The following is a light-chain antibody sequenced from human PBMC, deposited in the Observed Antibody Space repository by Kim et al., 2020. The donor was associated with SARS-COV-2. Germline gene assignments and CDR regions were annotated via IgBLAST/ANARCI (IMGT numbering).Light chain of an antibody. V-gene: IGLV3-19*01. CDR2: GKN. J-gene: IGLJ1*01. CDR1: SLRSYY. Sequence: ALGQTVRITSQGDSLRSYYASWYQQKPGQAPVLVIYGKNNRPSGIPDRFSGSSSGNTASLTITGAQAEDEADYYCNSRDSSGNHLVFGTGTKVTVL. CDR3: NSRDSSGNHLV.